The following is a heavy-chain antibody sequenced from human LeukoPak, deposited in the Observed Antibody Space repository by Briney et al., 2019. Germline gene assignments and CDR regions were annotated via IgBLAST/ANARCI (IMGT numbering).Heavy chain of an antibody. CDR1: GGSFSGYY. V-gene: IGHV4-34*01. CDR2: INHSGST. Sequence: PSETLSLTCAVYGGSFSGYYWSWIRQPPGKGLEWIGEINHSGSTNYNPSLKRRVTISVDTSKNQFSLKLSSVTAADTAVYYCARRSRALGAFDIWGQGTMVTVSS. CDR3: ARRSRALGAFDI. J-gene: IGHJ3*02. D-gene: IGHD1-14*01.